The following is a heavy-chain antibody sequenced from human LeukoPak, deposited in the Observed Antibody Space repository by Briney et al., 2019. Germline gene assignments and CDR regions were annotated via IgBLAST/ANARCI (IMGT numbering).Heavy chain of an antibody. CDR1: GFTFSSYW. V-gene: IGHV3-74*01. CDR3: AGSPAY. Sequence: GGSLRLSCAASGFTFSSYWMHWVRQAPGKGLVWLSRISTDGTTTTCADSVRGRFTISRDNAKSTLYLQMNSLRAEDTAVYYCAGSPAYWGQGTLVTVSS. J-gene: IGHJ4*02. CDR2: ISTDGTTT.